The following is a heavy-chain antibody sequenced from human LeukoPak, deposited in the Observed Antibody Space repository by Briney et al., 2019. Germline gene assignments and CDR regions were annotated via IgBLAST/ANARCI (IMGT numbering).Heavy chain of an antibody. J-gene: IGHJ4*02. V-gene: IGHV4-34*01. Sequence: SETLSLTCAVYGGSFSGYYWSWIRQPPGKGLEWIGEINHSGSTNYNPSLKSRVTISVDTSKNQFSLKLSSVTAADTAVYYCAGGSAPHYSSGWFPRRYFDYWGQGTLVTVSS. CDR1: GGSFSGYY. CDR3: AGGSAPHYSSGWFPRRYFDY. CDR2: INHSGST. D-gene: IGHD6-19*01.